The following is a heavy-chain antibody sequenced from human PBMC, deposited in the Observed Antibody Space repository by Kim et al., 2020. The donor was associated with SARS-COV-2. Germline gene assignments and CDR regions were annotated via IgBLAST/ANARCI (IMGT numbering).Heavy chain of an antibody. D-gene: IGHD1-1*01. CDR1: GFTFSDSP. J-gene: IGHJ3*01. Sequence: GGSLRLSCVASGFTFSDSPMHWVRQASGKGLEWVCRIRSRLNSYATGDGVSGKFRFTSASDDSKNTPYLQMKSLKIEDTSIYECTRRPGTTTAFWDAFDV. CDR2: IRSRLNSYAT. CDR3: TRRPGTTTAFWDAFDV. V-gene: IGHV3-73*01.